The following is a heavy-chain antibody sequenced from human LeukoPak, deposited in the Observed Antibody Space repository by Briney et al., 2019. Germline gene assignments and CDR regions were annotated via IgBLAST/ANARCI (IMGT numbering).Heavy chain of an antibody. D-gene: IGHD2/OR15-2a*01. V-gene: IGHV4-34*01. CDR3: ARLSGAYWYFDL. Sequence: SKTLSLTCAVYGGSFSGYYWSWIRQPPGKGLEWIGEINHSGSTYYNPSLKSRVTISVDTSKNQFSLKLSSVTAADTAVYYCARLSGAYWYFDLWGRGTLVTVSS. J-gene: IGHJ2*01. CDR2: INHSGST. CDR1: GGSFSGYY.